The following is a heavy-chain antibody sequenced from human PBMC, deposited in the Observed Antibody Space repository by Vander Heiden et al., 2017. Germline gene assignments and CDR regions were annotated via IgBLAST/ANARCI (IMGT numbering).Heavy chain of an antibody. V-gene: IGHV3-23*01. CDR2: ISGSGGST. Sequence: EVQLLESGGGLVQPGGSLRLSCAASGFTFSSYAMSWVRQAPGKGLEWVSAISGSGGSTYYADSVKGRFTISRDNSKNTLYLQMNSLRAEDTAVYYCAKGYGSGSYHCYYYGMDVWGQGTTVTVSS. J-gene: IGHJ6*02. CDR3: AKGYGSGSYHCYYYGMDV. D-gene: IGHD3-10*01. CDR1: GFTFSSYA.